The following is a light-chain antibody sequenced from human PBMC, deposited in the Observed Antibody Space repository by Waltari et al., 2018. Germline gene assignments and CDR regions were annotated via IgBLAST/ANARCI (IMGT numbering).Light chain of an antibody. CDR3: CSYAGRGTYV. CDR1: TSDVGRYDL. Sequence: QSALTQPASVSGTPGQSITIPSSGTTSDVGRYDLFSWYHQHSGEAPKLLICEVFKRPPDTSSRFSGAKSGSTASLTISGLQPEDEADYYCCSYAGRGTYVFGSGTKVTVL. V-gene: IGLV2-23*02. J-gene: IGLJ1*01. CDR2: EVF.